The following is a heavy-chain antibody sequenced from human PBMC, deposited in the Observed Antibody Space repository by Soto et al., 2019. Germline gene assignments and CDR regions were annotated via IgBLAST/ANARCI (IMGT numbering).Heavy chain of an antibody. Sequence: EVQLVESGGGLVQPGGYLRLSCAASGFTFSTYSMNWVRQAPGKGLECVSYISSSSSTIYYADDVKGRFTISGDNAKNSLYPQMNSLRAEDTAVYYCAREGDSSGWYNWFDPWVQGTLVTVSS. CDR3: AREGDSSGWYNWFDP. CDR1: GFTFSTYS. D-gene: IGHD3-22*01. V-gene: IGHV3-48*01. J-gene: IGHJ5*02. CDR2: ISSSSSTI.